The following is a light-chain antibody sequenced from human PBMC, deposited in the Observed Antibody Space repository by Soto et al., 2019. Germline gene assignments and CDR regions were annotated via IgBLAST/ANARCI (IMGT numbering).Light chain of an antibody. CDR1: QSVSSN. J-gene: IGKJ1*01. CDR3: QHYNSYLEA. CDR2: GAS. Sequence: IVVTQSPSALSVYPGERATLSCRASQSVSSNLAWDQQKPGQAPRLLIYGASTRATGIPDRFRGSGSGTEFTLTISSLQPDDFATYYCQHYNSYLEAFGQGTKVDI. V-gene: IGKV3-15*01.